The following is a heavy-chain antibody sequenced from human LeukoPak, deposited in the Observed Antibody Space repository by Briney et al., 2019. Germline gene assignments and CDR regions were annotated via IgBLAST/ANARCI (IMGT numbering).Heavy chain of an antibody. CDR3: AGGFHHAGASYLDL. CDR1: GGTFSSYA. Sequence: VASVKVSCKASGGTFSSYAISWVRQAPGQGLEWMGRIIPILGIANYAQKFQGRVTITADKSTSTAYMELSSLRSEDTAVYYCAGGFHHAGASYLDLWGRGTLVTVSS. J-gene: IGHJ2*01. CDR2: IIPILGIA. V-gene: IGHV1-69*04.